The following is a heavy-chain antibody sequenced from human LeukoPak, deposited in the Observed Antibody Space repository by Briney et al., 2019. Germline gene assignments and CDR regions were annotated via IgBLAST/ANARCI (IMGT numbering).Heavy chain of an antibody. CDR1: GYTFTSYG. CDR3: ARDTDRTYYYDSSGYRVFDY. CDR2: ISAYNGNR. D-gene: IGHD3-22*01. V-gene: IGHV1-18*01. J-gene: IGHJ4*02. Sequence: ASVKVSCKASGYTFTSYGISWVRQAPGQGLEWMGWISAYNGNRNYAQKLQTRVTMTTDTSTSTAYMELRSLRSDDTAVYYCARDTDRTYYYDSSGYRVFDYWGQGTLVTVSS.